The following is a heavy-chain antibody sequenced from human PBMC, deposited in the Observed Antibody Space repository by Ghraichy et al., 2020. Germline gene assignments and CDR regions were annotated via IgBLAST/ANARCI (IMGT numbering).Heavy chain of an antibody. Sequence: ASVKVSCKASGYTFTSYDINWVRQATGQGLEWMGWMNPNSGNTGYAQKFQGRVTMTRNTSISTAYMELSSLRSEDTAVYYCARGGAAAGNLCYWGQGTLVTVSS. CDR3: ARGGAAAGNLCY. CDR2: MNPNSGNT. D-gene: IGHD6-13*01. V-gene: IGHV1-8*01. J-gene: IGHJ4*02. CDR1: GYTFTSYD.